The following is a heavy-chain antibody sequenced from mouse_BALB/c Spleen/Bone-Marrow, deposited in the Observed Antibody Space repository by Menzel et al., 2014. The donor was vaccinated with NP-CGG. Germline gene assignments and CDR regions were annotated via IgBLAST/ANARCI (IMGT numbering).Heavy chain of an antibody. J-gene: IGHJ4*01. V-gene: IGHV3-2*02. D-gene: IGHD2-3*01. CDR2: NSSCGST. Sequence: EVKLVESGPGLVKPSQSLSLTCTVTGYSITSDYAWNWIRQSSGNKLECLFNNSSCGSTSYNPSLKSRISITRDTSKNQFFLQLNSVTTEDTATYYCARTLYDYYAMDYWGQGTSVTVSS. CDR3: ARTLYDYYAMDY. CDR1: GYSITSDYA.